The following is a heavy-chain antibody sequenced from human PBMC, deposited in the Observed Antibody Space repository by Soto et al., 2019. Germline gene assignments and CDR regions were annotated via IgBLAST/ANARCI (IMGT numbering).Heavy chain of an antibody. J-gene: IGHJ4*02. V-gene: IGHV4-34*01. CDR1: GGTFSGYS. CDR2: TTDRGNT. Sequence: SETLSLTCAVYGGTFSGYSWSWIRQPPGKGLEWIGETTDRGNTKYTPSAESRVTISLDTSNNPLSMKVTSVTAADTAVYYCVSAARRRTLSMKGYYLDSWGPGTMVTVSS. CDR3: VSAARRRTLSMKGYYLDS. D-gene: IGHD2-15*01.